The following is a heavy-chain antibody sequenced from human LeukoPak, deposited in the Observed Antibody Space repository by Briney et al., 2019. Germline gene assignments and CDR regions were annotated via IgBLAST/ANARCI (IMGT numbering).Heavy chain of an antibody. CDR2: IYYSGST. J-gene: IGHJ6*03. CDR3: ARDYGDNEGYYYMDV. Sequence: SETLSLTCTVSGGSISSSSYYWGWIRQPPGKGLEWIGSIYYSGSTYYNPSLKGRVTISVDTSKNQFSLKLSSVTAADTAVYYCARDYGDNEGYYYMDVWGKGTTVTVSS. V-gene: IGHV4-39*07. D-gene: IGHD4-17*01. CDR1: GGSISSSSYY.